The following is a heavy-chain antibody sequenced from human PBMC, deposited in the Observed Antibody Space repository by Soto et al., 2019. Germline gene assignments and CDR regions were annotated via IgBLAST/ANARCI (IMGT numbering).Heavy chain of an antibody. CDR3: ARRMTWSLWCFDL. D-gene: IGHD3-3*01. J-gene: IGHJ2*01. CDR1: GYTLKDYD. Sequence: APVKVSRKASGYTLKDYDINWGRRAPGQGLEWMGWMNPNSGNTAYARKFHDRITMTRSVSARTAFMELSSLTPEDTAVYYCARRMTWSLWCFDLWGSGTQVTVSS. V-gene: IGHV1-8*01. CDR2: MNPNSGNT.